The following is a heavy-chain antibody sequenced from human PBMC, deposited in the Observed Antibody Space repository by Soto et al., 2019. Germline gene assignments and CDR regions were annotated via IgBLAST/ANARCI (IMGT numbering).Heavy chain of an antibody. D-gene: IGHD6-19*01. CDR3: ARPVGYGWYESGY. J-gene: IGHJ4*02. V-gene: IGHV3-7*01. CDR2: IKEDGNEK. CDR1: GFTFSNYW. Sequence: GGSLRLSCAVSGFTFSNYWMSWIRQAPGKGLEWVATIKEDGNEKYYVDSLKGRFTISRDNSKSSLYLQMNSLRAEDTAVYYCARPVGYGWYESGYWGQGILVTVSS.